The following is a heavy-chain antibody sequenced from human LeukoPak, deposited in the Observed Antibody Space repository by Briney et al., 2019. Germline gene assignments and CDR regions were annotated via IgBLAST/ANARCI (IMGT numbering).Heavy chain of an antibody. D-gene: IGHD2/OR15-2a*01. V-gene: IGHV3-74*01. CDR2: INSDGSWT. CDR1: GNYW. Sequence: GALRLSCAASGNYWMHWVRQVPGKGLVWVSHINSDGSWTSYADSVKGRFTISKDDAKNTVYLQMNSLRAEDTAVYYCVSFYETYWGRGTLVTVSS. J-gene: IGHJ4*02. CDR3: VSFYETY.